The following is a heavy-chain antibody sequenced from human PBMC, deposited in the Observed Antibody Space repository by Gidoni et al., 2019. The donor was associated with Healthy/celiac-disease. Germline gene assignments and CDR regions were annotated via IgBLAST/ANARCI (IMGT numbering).Heavy chain of an antibody. CDR2: INHSGST. CDR3: ARRGPYRYYYGSGTRYYFDY. J-gene: IGHJ4*02. Sequence: QVQLQQWGAGLLKPSETLSLTCAVYGGSFRGYYWSWIRQPPGKGREWIGEINHSGSTNYNPSLKSRVTISVDTSKNQFSLKLSSVTAADTAVYYCARRGPYRYYYGSGTRYYFDYWGQGTLVTVSS. D-gene: IGHD3-10*01. V-gene: IGHV4-34*01. CDR1: GGSFRGYY.